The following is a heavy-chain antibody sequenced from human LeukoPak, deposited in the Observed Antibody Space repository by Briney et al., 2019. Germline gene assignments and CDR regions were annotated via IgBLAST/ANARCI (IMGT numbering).Heavy chain of an antibody. CDR2: INPSGGST. Sequence: ASVKVSCKASGYSFTSYYMHWVRQAPGQGLEWMGIINPSGGSTSYAQKFQGRVSMTRDTSTSTVYMELSSLRSDDTAVYYCAKDCNWNVDHWGQGTLVTVSS. J-gene: IGHJ4*02. CDR1: GYSFTSYY. V-gene: IGHV1-46*01. CDR3: AKDCNWNVDH. D-gene: IGHD1-20*01.